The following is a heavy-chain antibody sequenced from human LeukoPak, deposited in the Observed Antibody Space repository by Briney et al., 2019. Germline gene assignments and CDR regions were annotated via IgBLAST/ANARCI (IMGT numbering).Heavy chain of an antibody. D-gene: IGHD1-14*01. CDR2: IYHSGST. Sequence: SETLSLTCTVSGYSISSGYYWGWIRQPPGKGLEWIGSIYHSGSTYYNPSLKSRVTISVDTSKNQFSLKLSSVTAADTAVYYCARRAVAGTHWFDPWGQGTLVTVSS. CDR3: ARRAVAGTHWFDP. CDR1: GYSISSGYY. J-gene: IGHJ5*02. V-gene: IGHV4-38-2*02.